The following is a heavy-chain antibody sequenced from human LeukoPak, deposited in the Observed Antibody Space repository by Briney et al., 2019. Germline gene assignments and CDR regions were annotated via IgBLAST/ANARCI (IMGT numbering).Heavy chain of an antibody. V-gene: IGHV1-2*02. CDR1: GYTFTTYY. Sequence: ASVKVSCKASGYTFTTYYMHWVRQAPGQGLEWMGWISPNRDDTNYAQRFQGRVTMTRDTSIGTAYMELSSLRSDDTAVYYCARGKVDGDDFDYWGQGTLVTVSS. CDR2: ISPNRDDT. CDR3: ARGKVDGDDFDY. D-gene: IGHD4-17*01. J-gene: IGHJ4*02.